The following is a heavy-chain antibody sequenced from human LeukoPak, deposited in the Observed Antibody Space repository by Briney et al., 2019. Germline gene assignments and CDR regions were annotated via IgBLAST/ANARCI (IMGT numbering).Heavy chain of an antibody. Sequence: SETLSLTCTVSGYAITSGGFSWKRIRQPPGKGLEWIGCIYDRGPAYYNPSLKSRFTISVDRPKNQFFLNVTSLTAADTAVYYCARSRQASGLFNSWGQGTLVVVSS. J-gene: IGHJ5*01. D-gene: IGHD3-10*01. CDR1: GYAITSGGFS. V-gene: IGHV4-30-2*01. CDR3: ARSRQASGLFNS. CDR2: IYDRGPA.